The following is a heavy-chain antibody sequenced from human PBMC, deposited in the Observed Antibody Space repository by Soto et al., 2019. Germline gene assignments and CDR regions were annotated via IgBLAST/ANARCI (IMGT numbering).Heavy chain of an antibody. D-gene: IGHD3-10*01. J-gene: IGHJ4*02. V-gene: IGHV3-23*01. Sequence: GGSLRLSCAASGFTFSNYAMSWVRQPPGKGLEWVSTITGSGGSTYYADSVKGRFTMARDTSKNTRYLEMNSLRAEDTAVYYCAKDCLKVQETHAYYFDYWGQGTLVTVSS. CDR1: GFTFSNYA. CDR2: ITGSGGST. CDR3: AKDCLKVQETHAYYFDY.